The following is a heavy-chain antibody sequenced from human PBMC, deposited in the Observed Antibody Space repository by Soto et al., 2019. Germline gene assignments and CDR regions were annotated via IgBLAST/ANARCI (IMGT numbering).Heavy chain of an antibody. J-gene: IGHJ4*02. V-gene: IGHV3-7*01. CDR1: GFTFSSYG. CDR3: AKEGGIILGGNYLDS. Sequence: PGGSLRLSCAASGFTFSSYGMSWVRQAPGKGLEWVANIKQDGSEKYYADSVEGRFTISRDNSKSTLYLEMNSLRAEDTAVYYCAKEGGIILGGNYLDSWGQGTLVTVSS. D-gene: IGHD1-20*01. CDR2: IKQDGSEK.